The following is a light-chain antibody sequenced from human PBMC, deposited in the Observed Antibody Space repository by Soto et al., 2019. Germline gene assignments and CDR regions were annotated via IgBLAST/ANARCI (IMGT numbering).Light chain of an antibody. CDR1: QSVSSY. Sequence: EIVLTQSPATLSLSPGERATLSCRASQSVSSYLAWYQQKPGQAPRLLIYDASNRATGIPARFSGSGSGTDFTLTISSLEAEDFAIYYCQQRSNWPPVTCGGGTKVEIK. J-gene: IGKJ4*01. CDR2: DAS. CDR3: QQRSNWPPVT. V-gene: IGKV3-11*01.